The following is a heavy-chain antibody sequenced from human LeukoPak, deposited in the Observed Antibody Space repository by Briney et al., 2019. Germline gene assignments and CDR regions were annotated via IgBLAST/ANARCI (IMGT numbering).Heavy chain of an antibody. V-gene: IGHV3-30*02. Sequence: GGSLRLSCAASGFTFGAYGMHWVRQAPGKGLDWVAFIGYDGNTKFYADSVKGRFTISRDNSKNTLYLQMNSLRAEDTAVYYCAKPKVAFWSGPPFDYWGQGTLVTVFS. D-gene: IGHD3-3*01. CDR2: IGYDGNTK. CDR1: GFTFGAYG. CDR3: AKPKVAFWSGPPFDY. J-gene: IGHJ4*02.